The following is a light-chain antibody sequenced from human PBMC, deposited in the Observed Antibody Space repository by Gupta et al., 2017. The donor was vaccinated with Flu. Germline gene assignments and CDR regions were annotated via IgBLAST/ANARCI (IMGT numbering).Light chain of an antibody. CDR1: QSVSSN. CDR3: QQYNNWPPGIT. J-gene: IGKJ4*01. CDR2: GAS. V-gene: IGKV3-15*01. Sequence: EIVMTQSPATLSVSPGERATLSCRASQSVSSNLAWYQQKPGQAPRLLIYGASTRATGIPDRFSGSGSGTEFTLTISSLQSEDFAVYYCQQYNNWPPGITFGGGTKVEIK.